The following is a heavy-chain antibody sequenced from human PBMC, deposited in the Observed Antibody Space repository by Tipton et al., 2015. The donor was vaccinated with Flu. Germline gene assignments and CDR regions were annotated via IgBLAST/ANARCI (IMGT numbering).Heavy chain of an antibody. CDR2: IYYSGST. D-gene: IGHD2-15*01. J-gene: IGHJ4*02. Sequence: TLSLTCTVSGVFISSSSYYWGWIRQPPGKGLEWIGSIYYSGSTYYNPSLKRRVTISVDTSKNQFSLKLSSVTAADTAVYYCATEEVSYCSGGSCYSYYFDYWGQGTLFTVSP. CDR1: GVFISSSSYY. CDR3: ATEEVSYCSGGSCYSYYFDY. V-gene: IGHV4-39*02.